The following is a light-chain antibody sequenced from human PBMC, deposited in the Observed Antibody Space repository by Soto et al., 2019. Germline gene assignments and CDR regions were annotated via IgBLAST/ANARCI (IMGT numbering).Light chain of an antibody. CDR2: DAS. CDR3: QQYKSYSSVT. J-gene: IGKJ1*01. CDR1: QSISSW. Sequence: DIQMTQSPSTLSASVGDRVTITCRASQSISSWLAWYQQKPGKAPKLLIYDASSLESGVPSRFSGSGSGTEFTLTISSLQPDDFATYYCQQYKSYSSVTFGQGTKVDIK. V-gene: IGKV1-5*01.